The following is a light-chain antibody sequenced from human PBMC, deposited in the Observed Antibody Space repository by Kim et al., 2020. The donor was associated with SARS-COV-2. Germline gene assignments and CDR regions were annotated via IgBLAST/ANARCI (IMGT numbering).Light chain of an antibody. CDR2: SNN. Sequence: GQRVTISCSGRSSNIGSNYVYWYQQLPGTAPKLLIYSNNQRPSGVPDRFSGSKSGTSASLAISGLRSEDEADYYCAAWDDSLSGYVFGTGTKVTVL. CDR3: AAWDDSLSGYV. V-gene: IGLV1-47*02. J-gene: IGLJ1*01. CDR1: SSNIGSNY.